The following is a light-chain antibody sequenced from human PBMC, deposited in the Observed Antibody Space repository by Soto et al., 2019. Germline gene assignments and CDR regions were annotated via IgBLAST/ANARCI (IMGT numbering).Light chain of an antibody. V-gene: IGKV1-27*01. CDR3: QKYNRAPPT. CDR2: AAS. Sequence: DIQMTQSPSSLSASVGDRVTITCRASQAISNYLAWYQQKPGRIPKLLIYAASTLQSGVPSRFSGSGSGTDFTLSISSLQPEDVATYYCQKYNRAPPTFGGGTRVEIK. J-gene: IGKJ4*01. CDR1: QAISNY.